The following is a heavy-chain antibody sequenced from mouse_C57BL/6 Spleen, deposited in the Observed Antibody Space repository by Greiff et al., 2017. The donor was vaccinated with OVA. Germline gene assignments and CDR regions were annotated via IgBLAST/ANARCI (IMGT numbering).Heavy chain of an antibody. CDR2: INPGSGGT. J-gene: IGHJ2*01. V-gene: IGHV1-54*01. Sequence: VQVVESGAELVRPGTSVKVSCKASGYAFTNYLIEWVKQRPGQGLEWIGVINPGSGGTNYNEKFKGKATLTADKSSSTAYMQLSSLTSEDSAVYFCARSGHYYGSSYDYFDYWGQGTTLTVSS. CDR1: GYAFTNYL. CDR3: ARSGHYYGSSYDYFDY. D-gene: IGHD1-1*01.